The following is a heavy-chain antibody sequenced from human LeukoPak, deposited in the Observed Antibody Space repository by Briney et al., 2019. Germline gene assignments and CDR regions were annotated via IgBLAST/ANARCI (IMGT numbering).Heavy chain of an antibody. CDR2: ISYDGSNK. V-gene: IGHV3-30-3*01. D-gene: IGHD3-3*01. CDR3: ASLQGGDDFWSGYRDAFDI. Sequence: GGPLRLSCAASGFTFSSYAMHWVRQAPGKGLEWVAVISYDGSNKYYADSVKGRFTISRDNSKNTLYLQMNSLRAEDTAVYYCASLQGGDDFWSGYRDAFDIWGQGTMVTVSS. CDR1: GFTFSSYA. J-gene: IGHJ3*02.